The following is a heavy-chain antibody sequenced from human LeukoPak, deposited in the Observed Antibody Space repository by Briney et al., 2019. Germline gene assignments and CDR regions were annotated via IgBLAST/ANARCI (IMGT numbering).Heavy chain of an antibody. CDR3: ARERGEGIYYDSSGPFDY. V-gene: IGHV3-23*01. J-gene: IGHJ4*02. D-gene: IGHD3-22*01. Sequence: GGSLRLSCAASGFTFSSTSMSWVRQAPGKGLEWVAVTVGGGDGTYYADSVKGRFTTSRDNSNNTLYLQMNSLRSEDTAVYYCARERGEGIYYDSSGPFDYWGQGTLVTVSS. CDR2: TVGGGDGT. CDR1: GFTFSSTS.